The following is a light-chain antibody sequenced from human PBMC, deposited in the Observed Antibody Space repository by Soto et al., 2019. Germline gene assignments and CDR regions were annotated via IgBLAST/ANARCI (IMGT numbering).Light chain of an antibody. Sequence: EIVMTQSPATLSMSPGERATLSCRASQSVTSNLVWYQQKPGQGPRLLIYGASTRAAGIPARFSGSGSGTEFTLTISSLQSEDLAVYYCQQYNDWLWTFGQGTKVDIK. CDR1: QSVTSN. CDR3: QQYNDWLWT. CDR2: GAS. V-gene: IGKV3-15*01. J-gene: IGKJ1*01.